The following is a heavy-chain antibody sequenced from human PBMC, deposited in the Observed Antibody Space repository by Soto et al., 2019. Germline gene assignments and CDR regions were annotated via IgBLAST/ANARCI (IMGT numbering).Heavy chain of an antibody. CDR1: GGSFSGYY. J-gene: IGHJ6*02. CDR2: INHSGST. D-gene: IGHD3-9*01. V-gene: IGHV4-34*01. Sequence: PSETLSLTCAVYGGSFSGYYWSWIRQPPGKGLEWIGEINHSGSTNYNPSLKSRVTISVDTSKNQFSLKLSSVTAADTAVYYCARVRIRYYDILTGYSKGYYYHGMDVWGQGTTVTVSS. CDR3: ARVRIRYYDILTGYSKGYYYHGMDV.